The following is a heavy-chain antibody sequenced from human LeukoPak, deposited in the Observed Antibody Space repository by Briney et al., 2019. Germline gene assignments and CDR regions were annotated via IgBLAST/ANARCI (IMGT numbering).Heavy chain of an antibody. CDR3: ARVVATILGFDY. CDR2: INSDGSYT. J-gene: IGHJ4*02. V-gene: IGHV3-74*01. Sequence: GESLKISCAASGFTFSSYWMHWVHQAPGKGLVWVSRINSDGSYTNYADSVKGRFTISRDNAKNSLYLQMNSLRAEDTAVYYCARVVATILGFDYWGQGTLVTVSS. CDR1: GFTFSSYW. D-gene: IGHD5-24*01.